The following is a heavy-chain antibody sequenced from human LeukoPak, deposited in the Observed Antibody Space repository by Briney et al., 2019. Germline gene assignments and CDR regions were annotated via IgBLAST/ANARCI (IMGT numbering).Heavy chain of an antibody. CDR1: GGSISSYY. J-gene: IGHJ6*02. CDR2: IYYSGST. D-gene: IGHD7-27*01. V-gene: IGHV4-59*01. Sequence: SETLSLTCTVSGGSISSYYWSWIRQPPGKGLGWIGCIYYSGSTNYNPSLKSRVTISVDTSKNQFSLKLSSVTAADTAVYYCARGDGVPATGRYYYYGMDVWGQGTTVTVSS. CDR3: ARGDGVPATGRYYYYGMDV.